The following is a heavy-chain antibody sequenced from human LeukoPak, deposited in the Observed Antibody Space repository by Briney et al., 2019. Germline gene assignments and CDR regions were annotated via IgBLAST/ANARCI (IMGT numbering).Heavy chain of an antibody. V-gene: IGHV4-59*01. D-gene: IGHD6-19*01. CDR2: IYYSGST. J-gene: IGHJ6*03. Sequence: SETLSLTCTVSGGSISSYYWSWIRQPPGKGLEWIGYIYYSGSTNYNPSLKSRVTISVDTSKNQFSLKLSSVTAAGTAVYYCARVITVAYYMDVWGKGTTVTASS. CDR1: GGSISSYY. CDR3: ARVITVAYYMDV.